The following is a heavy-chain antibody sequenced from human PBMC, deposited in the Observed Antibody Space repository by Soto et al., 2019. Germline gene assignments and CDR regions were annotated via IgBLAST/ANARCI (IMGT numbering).Heavy chain of an antibody. CDR1: GFIFSSYN. V-gene: IGHV3-21*01. J-gene: IGHJ4*02. CDR3: ARSTPPRVVISYYFDY. D-gene: IGHD3-3*01. CDR2: ISSSGSYI. Sequence: GGSLRLSCAASGFIFSSYNMNWVRQAPGKGLEWVSSISSSGSYIFYADSVKGRFTISRDNAKNSLFLQMDSLRAEDTAVYYCARSTPPRVVISYYFDYWGQGTLVTVSS.